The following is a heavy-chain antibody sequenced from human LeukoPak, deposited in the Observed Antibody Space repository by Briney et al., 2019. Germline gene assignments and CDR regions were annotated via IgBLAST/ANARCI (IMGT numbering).Heavy chain of an antibody. CDR1: GFTFSSYS. Sequence: GSLRLSCAASGFTFSSYSMNWVRQAPGKGLEWIGEINHSGSTNYNPSLKSRVTISVDTSKNQFSLKLSSVTAADTAVYYCARHRAYYYYYYGMDVWGQGTTVTVSS. CDR3: ARHRAYYYYYYGMDV. V-gene: IGHV4-34*01. CDR2: INHSGST. J-gene: IGHJ6*02.